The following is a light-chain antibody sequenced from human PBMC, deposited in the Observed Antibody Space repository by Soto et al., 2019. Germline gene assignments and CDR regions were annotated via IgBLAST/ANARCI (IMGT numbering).Light chain of an antibody. CDR2: AAS. CDR1: QSVNNF. Sequence: EVVLTQSPATLSLSPGDRATLSCRASQSVNNFLAWYQQKPGRAPRLLIYAASTRATGVPARFSGSGSGTEFTLTISSLQSEDCAVYYCQQYDDWPPMYTVGQGTKVDIK. V-gene: IGKV3-15*01. CDR3: QQYDDWPPMYT. J-gene: IGKJ2*01.